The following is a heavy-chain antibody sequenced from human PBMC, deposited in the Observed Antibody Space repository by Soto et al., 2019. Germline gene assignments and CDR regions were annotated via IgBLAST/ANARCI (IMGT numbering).Heavy chain of an antibody. CDR1: GGSINTYNLF. Sequence: SETLSLTCTVSGGSINTYNLFWAWVRQPPGKGLEWIASIHYGGNAYYSPSLTTRATISRDTSKNSVSLHMNGLRTEDTALYYCARGDYGDYFGYIGLDVWGQGTTVTVSS. J-gene: IGHJ6*02. V-gene: IGHV4-39*07. CDR3: ARGDYGDYFGYIGLDV. D-gene: IGHD4-17*01. CDR2: IHYGGNA.